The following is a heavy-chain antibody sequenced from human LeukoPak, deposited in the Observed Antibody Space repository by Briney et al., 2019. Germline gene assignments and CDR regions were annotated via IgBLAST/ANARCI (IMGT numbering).Heavy chain of an antibody. D-gene: IGHD3-10*01. CDR3: AKEQGMVRGVINHGMDV. Sequence: GRSLRLSCAASGFTFSSYGMHWVRQAPGKGLEWVAVISYDGSNKYYADSVKGRFTISRDNSKNTLYLQMNSLRAEDTAVYYCAKEQGMVRGVINHGMDVWGKGTTVSVSS. J-gene: IGHJ6*04. CDR2: ISYDGSNK. V-gene: IGHV3-30*18. CDR1: GFTFSSYG.